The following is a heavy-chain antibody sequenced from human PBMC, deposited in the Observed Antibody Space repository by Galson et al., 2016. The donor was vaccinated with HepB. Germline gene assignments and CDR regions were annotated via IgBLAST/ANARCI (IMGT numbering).Heavy chain of an antibody. CDR2: LSTSSSTI. CDR1: GFTFSSYS. D-gene: IGHD4-17*01. Sequence: SLRLSCAASGFTFSSYSMHRVRQAPGKGLEWVSFLSTSSSTIYYSDSVKGRFTVSRDNGKNSLYLQMNSLRDEDTAVYYCARYGDSSWYLDYWGQGTLVTVSS. J-gene: IGHJ4*02. V-gene: IGHV3-48*02. CDR3: ARYGDSSWYLDY.